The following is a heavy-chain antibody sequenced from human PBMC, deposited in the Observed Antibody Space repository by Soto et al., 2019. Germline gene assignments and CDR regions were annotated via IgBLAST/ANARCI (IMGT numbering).Heavy chain of an antibody. CDR1: GYSFTSYW. D-gene: IGHD6-13*01. CDR3: ARARLYSSSWYGRGQFYYGMDV. CDR2: LDPSDSST. Sequence: GESLKISCKGSGYSFTSYWISWVRQMPGKGLEWLGMLDPSDSSTNYSPSFQGHVTISADMSISTAYLQWSSLKASDTAMYYCARARLYSSSWYGRGQFYYGMDVWGQGTTVTVSS. V-gene: IGHV5-10-1*01. J-gene: IGHJ6*02.